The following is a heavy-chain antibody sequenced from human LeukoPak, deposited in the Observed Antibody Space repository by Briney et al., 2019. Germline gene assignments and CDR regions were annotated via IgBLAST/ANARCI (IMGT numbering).Heavy chain of an antibody. J-gene: IGHJ5*02. CDR1: GYTFTGYY. D-gene: IGHD6-19*01. V-gene: IGHV1-2*02. CDR3: AREFIAVAGTKPPDTNWFDP. Sequence: GASVKVSCKASGYTFTGYYMHWVRQAPGQGLEWMGWINPNSGGTNYAQKFQGRVTMTRDTSISTAYMELSRLRSDDTAVYYCAREFIAVAGTKPPDTNWFDPWGQGTLVTVSS. CDR2: INPNSGGT.